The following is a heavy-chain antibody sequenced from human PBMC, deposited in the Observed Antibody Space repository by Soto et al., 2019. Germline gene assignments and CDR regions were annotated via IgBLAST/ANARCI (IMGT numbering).Heavy chain of an antibody. J-gene: IGHJ6*02. V-gene: IGHV3-53*01. Sequence: PGGSLRLSCAASGFTVSSNYMSWVRQAPGKGLEWVSVIYSGGSTYYADSVKGRFTISRDNSKNTLYLQMNSLRAEDTAVYYCAREVPPQPPSYYYAMDVWGQGTKVTLSS. CDR3: AREVPPQPPSYYYAMDV. CDR2: IYSGGST. CDR1: GFTVSSNY.